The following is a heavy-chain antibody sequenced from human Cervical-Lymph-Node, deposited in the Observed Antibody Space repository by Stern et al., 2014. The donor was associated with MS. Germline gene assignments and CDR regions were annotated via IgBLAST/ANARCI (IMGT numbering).Heavy chain of an antibody. CDR1: GGSTSSYY. CDR3: ARGYTTSSGRPDY. J-gene: IGHJ4*02. V-gene: IGHV4-59*08. CDR2: ISSSGGT. Sequence: VQLVESGPGLVKPSETLSLTCTVSGGSTSSYYWSWIRQPPGKGLEWIGYISSSGGTKYNPSLKSRVTISVDTSKTQFALNLSSVTAADAAVYYCARGYTTSSGRPDYWGQGTLVTVST. D-gene: IGHD6-6*01.